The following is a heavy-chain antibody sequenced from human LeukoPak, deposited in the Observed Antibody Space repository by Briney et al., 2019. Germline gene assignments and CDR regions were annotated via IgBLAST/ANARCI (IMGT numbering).Heavy chain of an antibody. CDR2: IYYSGST. J-gene: IGHJ4*02. Sequence: PQTLSLTCTVSGGSISSGGYYWSWIRQHPGKGLEWIGYIYYSGSTYYNPSLKSRVTISVDTSKNQFSLKLSSVTAADTAVYYCARGGDTPRASDFDYWGQGTLVTVSS. D-gene: IGHD2-2*02. V-gene: IGHV4-31*03. CDR3: ARGGDTPRASDFDY. CDR1: GGSISSGGYY.